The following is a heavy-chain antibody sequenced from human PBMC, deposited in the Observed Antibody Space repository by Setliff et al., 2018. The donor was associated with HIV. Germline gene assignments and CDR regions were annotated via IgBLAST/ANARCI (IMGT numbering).Heavy chain of an antibody. J-gene: IGHJ4*02. V-gene: IGHV1-8*01. CDR3: ARGLPDCSGGNCYPYRFDY. D-gene: IGHD2-15*01. Sequence: GASVKVSCKASGGTFSSYAINWVRQAPGQGLEWMGGMNPNIGKTAYAQKCQGRVTMTRNTSISTAYMELSSLRSDDTAVYYCARGLPDCSGGNCYPYRFDYWGQGTLVTVSS. CDR1: GGTFSSYA. CDR2: MNPNIGKT.